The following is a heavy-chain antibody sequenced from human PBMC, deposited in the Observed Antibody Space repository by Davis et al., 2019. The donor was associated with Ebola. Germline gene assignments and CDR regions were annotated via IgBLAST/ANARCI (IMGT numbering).Heavy chain of an antibody. CDR2: INSDGSST. Sequence: HTGGSLRLSCAASGFTFSSYSMNWVRQAPGKGLVWVSRINSDGSSTSYADSVKGRFTISRDNAKNTLYLQMNSLRAEDTAVYYCARDPEYGAGMDVWGQGTTVTVSS. CDR3: ARDPEYGAGMDV. D-gene: IGHD4-17*01. V-gene: IGHV3-74*01. J-gene: IGHJ6*02. CDR1: GFTFSSYS.